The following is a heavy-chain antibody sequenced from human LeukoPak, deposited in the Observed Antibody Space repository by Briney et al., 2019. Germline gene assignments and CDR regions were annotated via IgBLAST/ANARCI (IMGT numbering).Heavy chain of an antibody. J-gene: IGHJ4*02. CDR1: GYTFTNYY. CDR3: ARVRSGLGYYGSGSYYN. V-gene: IGHV1-2*06. D-gene: IGHD3-10*01. Sequence: GASVKVSCKASGYTFTNYYMHWVRQAPGQGLEWMGRINPNSGGTNYAQKFQGRVTMTRDTSISTAYMELSRLRSDDTAVYYCARVRSGLGYYGSGSYYNWGQGTLVTVSS. CDR2: INPNSGGT.